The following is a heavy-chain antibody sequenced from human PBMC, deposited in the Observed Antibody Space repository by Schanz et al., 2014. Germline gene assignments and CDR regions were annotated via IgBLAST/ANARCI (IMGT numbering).Heavy chain of an antibody. D-gene: IGHD6-13*01. J-gene: IGHJ4*02. V-gene: IGHV1-18*01. CDR3: ARDGEAAAGCDY. CDR1: GYTFTSYG. CDR2: ISAYNGHT. Sequence: QGQLVQSGAEVKKPGASVKVSCKASGYTFTSYGITWVRQAPGQGLEWMGWISAYNGHTTYAQKFQGRVTMTTDTSTSTAYMELRGLRSEDTAVYYCARDGEAAAGCDYWGQGTLVTVSS.